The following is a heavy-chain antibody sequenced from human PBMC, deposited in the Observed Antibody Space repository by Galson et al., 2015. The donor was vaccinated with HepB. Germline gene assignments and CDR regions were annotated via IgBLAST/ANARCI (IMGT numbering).Heavy chain of an antibody. CDR1: GYTFTSYG. Sequence: SVKVSCKASGYTFTSYGISWVRQAPGQGLEWMGWINPNSGGTNYAQKFQGRVTTTRDTSISTAYMELSRLRSDDTVVYYCARGELYDRGLMDVWGQGTTVTVSS. CDR2: INPNSGGT. J-gene: IGHJ6*02. CDR3: ARGELYDRGLMDV. V-gene: IGHV1-2*02. D-gene: IGHD1-26*01.